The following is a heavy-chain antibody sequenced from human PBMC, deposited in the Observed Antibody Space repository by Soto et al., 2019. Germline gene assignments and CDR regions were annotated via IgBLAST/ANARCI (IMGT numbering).Heavy chain of an antibody. J-gene: IGHJ4*02. D-gene: IGHD2-15*01. CDR2: IWYDGSNK. CDR3: ARDPSLMVVTYYFDY. Sequence: PGGSLRLSCAASGFTFSSYGMHWVRQAPGKGLEWVAVIWYDGSNKYYADSVKGRFTISRDNSKNTLYLQMNSLRAEDTAVYYCARDPSLMVVTYYFDYWGQGTLVTVSS. CDR1: GFTFSSYG. V-gene: IGHV3-33*01.